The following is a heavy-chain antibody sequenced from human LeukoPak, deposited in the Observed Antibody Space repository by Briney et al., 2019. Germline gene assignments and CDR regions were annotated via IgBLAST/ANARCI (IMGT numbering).Heavy chain of an antibody. D-gene: IGHD5-24*01. Sequence: SETLSLTCTVSGGSISNYYWSWIRQPPGKGLEWIGYIYTSGSTNYNPSLKSRVTISVDTSKNQFSLKLSSVTAADTAVYYCARPIRDGYNYYYYYYMDVWGKGTTVTVSS. CDR1: GGSISNYY. CDR3: ARPIRDGYNYYYYYYMDV. CDR2: IYTSGST. V-gene: IGHV4-4*09. J-gene: IGHJ6*03.